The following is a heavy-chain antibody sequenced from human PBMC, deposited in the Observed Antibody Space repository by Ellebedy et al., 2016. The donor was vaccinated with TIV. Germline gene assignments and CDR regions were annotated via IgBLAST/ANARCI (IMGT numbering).Heavy chain of an antibody. CDR1: GFTFSSSA. CDR2: ISYDASNK. V-gene: IGHV3-30*03. CDR3: AREWGPYYYYYMDV. J-gene: IGHJ6*03. Sequence: GGSLRLSXAASGFTFSSSAMYWVRQAPGKGLEWLAVISYDASNKYYADSVRGRFTISRDNSKNTLLLQMNSLRAEDTAVYYCAREWGPYYYYYMDVWGKGTTVTVSS. D-gene: IGHD1-26*01.